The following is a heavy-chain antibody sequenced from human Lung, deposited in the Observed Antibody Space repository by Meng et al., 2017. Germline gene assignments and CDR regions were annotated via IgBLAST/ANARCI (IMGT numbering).Heavy chain of an antibody. D-gene: IGHD6-19*01. CDR1: GGTFSSYA. CDR3: ASPRYSSGGTGYFDY. V-gene: IGHV1-69*06. J-gene: IGHJ4*02. CDR2: IIAIFGTA. Sequence: SVKVSCKASGGTFSSYAISWVRQAPGQGLEWMGGIIAIFGTANYAQKFQGRVTITADKSTSTDYMELSSLRSEDTAVYHCASPRYSSGGTGYFDYWGQGTLVTVSS.